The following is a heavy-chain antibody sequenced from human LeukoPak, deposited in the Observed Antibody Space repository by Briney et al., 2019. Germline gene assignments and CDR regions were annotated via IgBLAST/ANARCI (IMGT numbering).Heavy chain of an antibody. V-gene: IGHV3-21*04. CDR3: ARGRGRYSSSWSPMDV. CDR2: ISFGSSYM. Sequence: GGSLRLSCAASGFTFSTYSMNWVRQAPGKGLEWVSSISFGSSYMYYADSAKGRFTISRDNAKNSLYLQMNSLRAEDTAVYYCARGRGRYSSSWSPMDVWGQGTTVTVSS. D-gene: IGHD6-13*01. J-gene: IGHJ6*02. CDR1: GFTFSTYS.